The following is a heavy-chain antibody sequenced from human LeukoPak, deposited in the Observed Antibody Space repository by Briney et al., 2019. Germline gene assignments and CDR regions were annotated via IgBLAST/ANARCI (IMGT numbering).Heavy chain of an antibody. CDR1: GGSISSYY. Sequence: PSENLSLTCTVSGGSISSYYWSWIRQPPGKGLEWIGYIYYSGSTNYNPSLKSRVTISVDTSKNQFSLKLSSVTAADTAVYYCAGTYYYDSSGYYHYSLWGQGTLVTVSS. V-gene: IGHV4-59*01. CDR3: AGTYYYDSSGYYHYSL. D-gene: IGHD3-22*01. CDR2: IYYSGST. J-gene: IGHJ4*02.